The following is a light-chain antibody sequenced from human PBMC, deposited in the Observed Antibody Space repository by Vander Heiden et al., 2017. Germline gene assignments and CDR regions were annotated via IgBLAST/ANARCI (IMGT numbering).Light chain of an antibody. CDR1: ALPKQY. Sequence: SCGLPLHPSVAASPLQTARITCSGDALPKQYAYWYQQKPGQAPVLVIYKDSERPSGIPERFSGSSSGTTVTLTISGVQAEDEADYYCQSADSSGTYVVFGGGTKLTVL. J-gene: IGLJ2*01. V-gene: IGLV3-25*03. CDR3: QSADSSGTYVV. CDR2: KDS.